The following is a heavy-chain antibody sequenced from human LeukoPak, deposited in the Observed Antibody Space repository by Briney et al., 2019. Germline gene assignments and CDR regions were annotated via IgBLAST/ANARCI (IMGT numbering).Heavy chain of an antibody. V-gene: IGHV3-23*01. Sequence: GGSLRLSCAGSGFSFNSYALHWVGQAPGKEREWVSGISGLGDKQYYADSVKGRFTISRDNSKNTVYLDMNSLRVEETGIYYCAKDSSAWYFYFDSWGQGTPVTVSS. D-gene: IGHD6-13*01. CDR1: GFSFNSYA. J-gene: IGHJ4*01. CDR3: AKDSSAWYFYFDS. CDR2: ISGLGDKQ.